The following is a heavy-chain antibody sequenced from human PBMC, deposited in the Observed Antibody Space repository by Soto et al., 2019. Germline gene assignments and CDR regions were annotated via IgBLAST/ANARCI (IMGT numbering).Heavy chain of an antibody. CDR2: IYSGGST. CDR1: GFTVSSNY. Sequence: EAQLVESGGGLVQPGGSLRLSCAASGFTVSSNYMSWVRQAPGKGLEWVSVIYSGGSTYYADSVKGRFTISRDNSKNTLYLQMNSLRAEDTAVYYCARVDGDHYYYYGMDVWGHGTTVTVSS. D-gene: IGHD4-17*01. J-gene: IGHJ6*02. CDR3: ARVDGDHYYYYGMDV. V-gene: IGHV3-66*01.